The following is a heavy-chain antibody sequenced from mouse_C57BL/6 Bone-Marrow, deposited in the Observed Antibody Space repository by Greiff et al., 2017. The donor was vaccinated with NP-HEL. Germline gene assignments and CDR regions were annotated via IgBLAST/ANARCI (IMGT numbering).Heavy chain of an antibody. J-gene: IGHJ4*01. CDR2: LNPSNGDT. CDR3: ARDTTVSYYAMDY. Sequence: VQLQQSGPELVKPGASVKISCKASGYSFTGYFMNWVKQSHGKSLAWIGRLNPSNGDTFYNQKFKGKATLTVDKSSSTAHMELLSLTSEDFAVYYCARDTTVSYYAMDYWGQGTSVTVSS. V-gene: IGHV1-37*01. CDR1: GYSFTGYF. D-gene: IGHD1-1*01.